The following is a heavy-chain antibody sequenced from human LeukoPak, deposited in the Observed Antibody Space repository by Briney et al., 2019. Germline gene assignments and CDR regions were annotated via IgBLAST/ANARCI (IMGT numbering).Heavy chain of an antibody. Sequence: GGSLRLSCAASGFTFSSYSVNWVRQAPGKGLEWVSYISSSSSTIYYADSVKGRFTISRDNAKNSLYLQMNSLRAEDTAVYYCARENYDILTGYYEGGFDYWGQGTLVTVSS. CDR3: ARENYDILTGYYEGGFDY. CDR2: ISSSSSTI. J-gene: IGHJ4*02. V-gene: IGHV3-48*04. CDR1: GFTFSSYS. D-gene: IGHD3-9*01.